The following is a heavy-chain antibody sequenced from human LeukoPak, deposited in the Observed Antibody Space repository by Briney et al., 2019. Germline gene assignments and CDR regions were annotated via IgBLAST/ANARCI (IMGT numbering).Heavy chain of an antibody. D-gene: IGHD1-7*01. CDR2: IWYDGSNK. J-gene: IGHJ4*02. Sequence: AGGSLRLSCAASGFTLSSYGMHWVRQAPGKGLEWVAVIWYDGSNKYYADSVKGRFTISRDNSKNTLYLQMNSLRAEDTAVYYCARDGPGTTLNYWGQGTLVTVSS. V-gene: IGHV3-33*01. CDR1: GFTLSSYG. CDR3: ARDGPGTTLNY.